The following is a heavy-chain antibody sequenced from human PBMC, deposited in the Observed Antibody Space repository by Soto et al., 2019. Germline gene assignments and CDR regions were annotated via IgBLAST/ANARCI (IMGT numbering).Heavy chain of an antibody. J-gene: IGHJ1*01. CDR1: GGSISSGGYY. D-gene: IGHD3-22*01. CDR3: ARGAMIVVGPILSEYFQH. Sequence: TLSLTCTVSGGSISSGGYYWSWIRQHPGKGLEWIGYIYYSGSTYYNPSLKSRVTISVDTSKNQFSLKLSSVTAADTAVYYCARGAMIVVGPILSEYFQHWGQGTLVTVSS. CDR2: IYYSGST. V-gene: IGHV4-31*03.